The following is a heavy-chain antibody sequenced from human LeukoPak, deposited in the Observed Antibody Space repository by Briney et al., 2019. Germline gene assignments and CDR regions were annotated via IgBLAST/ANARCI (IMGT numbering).Heavy chain of an antibody. CDR2: INPNSGGT. J-gene: IGHJ3*02. CDR1: GYTFTGYY. CDR3: ARVLKFPAAFDI. V-gene: IGHV1-2*02. Sequence: ASVKVSCKASGYTFTGYYMHWVRQAPGQGLEWMGWINPNSGGTNYAQKFQGRVTMTRDTPISTAYMELSRLRSDDTAVYYCARVLKFPAAFDIWGQGTMVTVSS.